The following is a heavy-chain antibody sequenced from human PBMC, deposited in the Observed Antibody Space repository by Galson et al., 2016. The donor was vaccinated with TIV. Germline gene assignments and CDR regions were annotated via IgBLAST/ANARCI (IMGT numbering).Heavy chain of an antibody. D-gene: IGHD3-16*01. Sequence: CAVFGGSLSGSQWSWVRQSPEKGLEWLAEINHFGSANYKPSLKSRLTISIDTSKKQFSLKMTSMTAADSAVYYCARGRWGNSAVAYYYHFDVWGEGATVTVS. V-gene: IGHV4-34*01. J-gene: IGHJ6*03. CDR1: GGSLSGSQ. CDR2: INHFGSA. CDR3: ARGRWGNSAVAYYYHFDV.